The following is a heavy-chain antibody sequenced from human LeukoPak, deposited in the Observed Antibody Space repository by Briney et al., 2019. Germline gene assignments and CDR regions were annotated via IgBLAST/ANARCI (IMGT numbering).Heavy chain of an antibody. CDR3: ARVYCSSTNCYKGGGDY. D-gene: IGHD2-2*02. Sequence: ASVKVSCKASGYTFTSYGISWVRQAPGQGLEWMGWISAYNGNTNYAQKLQGRVTMTTDTSTSTAYIELRSLRSDNTAVYCCARVYCSSTNCYKGGGDYWGQGTLVTVSS. CDR2: ISAYNGNT. J-gene: IGHJ4*02. CDR1: GYTFTSYG. V-gene: IGHV1-18*01.